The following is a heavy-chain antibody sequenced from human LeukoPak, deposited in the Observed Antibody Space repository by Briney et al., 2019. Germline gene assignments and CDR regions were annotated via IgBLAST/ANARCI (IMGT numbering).Heavy chain of an antibody. J-gene: IGHJ6*03. CDR3: ARFVGATYYYYYYIDV. Sequence: SETLSLTCTVSGGSISSSSYYWGWIRQPPGKGLEWIGSIYYSGSTYYNPSLKTRVTISIDTSKNQFFLKLSSVTAADTALYYCARFVGATYYYYYYIDVWGKGTTVTVSS. D-gene: IGHD1-26*01. CDR1: GGSISSSSYY. CDR2: IYYSGST. V-gene: IGHV4-39*01.